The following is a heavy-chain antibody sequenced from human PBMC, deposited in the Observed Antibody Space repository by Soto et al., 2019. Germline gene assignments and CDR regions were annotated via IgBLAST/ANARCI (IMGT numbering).Heavy chain of an antibody. D-gene: IGHD3-16*01. J-gene: IGHJ6*02. V-gene: IGHV4-39*01. Sequence: SETLSLTCTVSGGSISSSSYYWGWIRQPPGKGLEWIGSIYYSGYTYYNPSLKSRVTIPVDTSKNQFSLKLSSVTAADTAVYYCARHNGPIYVGSYYAMDVWGQGTMVTVSS. CDR3: ARHNGPIYVGSYYAMDV. CDR2: IYYSGYT. CDR1: GGSISSSSYY.